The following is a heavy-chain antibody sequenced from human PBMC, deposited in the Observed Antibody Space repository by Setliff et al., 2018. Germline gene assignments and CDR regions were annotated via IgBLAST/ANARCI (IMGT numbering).Heavy chain of an antibody. J-gene: IGHJ4*02. CDR2: NYYSGSTS. V-gene: IGHV4-31*03. D-gene: IGHD6-19*01. CDR3: ARGRAGHSGH. Sequence: SETLSLTCTVSGGSISSGGYYWSWIRQHPGKGLAWIGYNYYSGSTSYYNPSLKSRVTISVDTSKNQFSLKLSSATAADTAVYYCARGRAGHSGHWGRGTLVTVSS. CDR1: GGSISSGGYY.